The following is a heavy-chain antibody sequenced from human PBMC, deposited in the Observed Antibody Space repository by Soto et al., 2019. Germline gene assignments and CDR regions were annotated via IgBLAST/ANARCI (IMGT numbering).Heavy chain of an antibody. CDR2: ISGSGGST. CDR1: GFTFSSYA. Sequence: GGSLRLSCAASGFTFSSYAMSWVRQAPGKGLEWVSAISGSGGSTYYADSVKGRFTISRDNSKNTLYLQMNSLRAEDTAVYYCAKVGPPYNWNDMSYYYGMDVWGQGTTVTVSS. D-gene: IGHD1-1*01. CDR3: AKVGPPYNWNDMSYYYGMDV. J-gene: IGHJ6*02. V-gene: IGHV3-23*01.